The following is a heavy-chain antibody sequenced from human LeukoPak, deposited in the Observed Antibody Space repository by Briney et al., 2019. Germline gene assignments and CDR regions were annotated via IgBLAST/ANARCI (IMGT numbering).Heavy chain of an antibody. CDR1: GFTFGSYE. CDR2: ISSSGSTI. J-gene: IGHJ4*02. Sequence: PGGSLRLSCAASGFTFGSYEMNWVRQAPGKGLEWVSYISSSGSTIYYADSVKGRFTISRDNAKNSLYLQMNSLRAEDTAVYYCARDEQQWLVGYFDYWGQGTLVTVSS. V-gene: IGHV3-48*03. D-gene: IGHD6-19*01. CDR3: ARDEQQWLVGYFDY.